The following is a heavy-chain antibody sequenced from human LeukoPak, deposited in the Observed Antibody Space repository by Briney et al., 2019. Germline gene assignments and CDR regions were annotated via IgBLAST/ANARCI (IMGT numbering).Heavy chain of an antibody. Sequence: GASVKVSCKASGYTFTGYYMHWVRQAPGQGLEWMGWINPNSGGTNYAQKFQGWVTMTRDTSISTAYMELSRLRSDDTAVYYCARDHYYDSSGYTTPTYYYYGMDVWGQGTTVTVSS. CDR1: GYTFTGYY. J-gene: IGHJ6*02. D-gene: IGHD3-22*01. CDR3: ARDHYYDSSGYTTPTYYYYGMDV. CDR2: INPNSGGT. V-gene: IGHV1-2*04.